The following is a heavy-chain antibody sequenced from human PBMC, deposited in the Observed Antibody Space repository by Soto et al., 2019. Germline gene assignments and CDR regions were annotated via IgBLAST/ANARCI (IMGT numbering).Heavy chain of an antibody. CDR2: ISSSSSYI. J-gene: IGHJ4*02. CDR1: GFTFSSYS. Sequence: EVQLVESGGGLVKPGGSLRLSCAASGFTFSSYSMNWVRQDPGKGLEWVSSISSSSSYIYDAGSVRDRFTISRDKAKNSLYMQMNSRRAEDTAVYYCARDQAGYSYGYGLGYWGQGTLVTVSS. CDR3: ARDQAGYSYGYGLGY. V-gene: IGHV3-21*01. D-gene: IGHD5-18*01.